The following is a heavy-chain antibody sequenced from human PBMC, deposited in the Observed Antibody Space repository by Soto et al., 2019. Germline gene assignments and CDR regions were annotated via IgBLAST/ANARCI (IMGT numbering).Heavy chain of an antibody. CDR2: ISFDGSNK. V-gene: IGHV3-30*18. Sequence: QPRGSLLLSCASSVLTFSIHGMGELRQAPGKGLEWLAVISFDGSNKYYADSVKGRFTISIDNSRNTLYLQMNSLRAEDTAVYYCVKERMEQYQLLPFFDYWGQGALVTVSS. J-gene: IGHJ4*02. CDR3: VKERMEQYQLLPFFDY. D-gene: IGHD2-2*01. CDR1: VLTFSIHG.